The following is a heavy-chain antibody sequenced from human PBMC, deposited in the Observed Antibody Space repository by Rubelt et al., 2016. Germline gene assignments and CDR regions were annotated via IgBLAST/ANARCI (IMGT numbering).Heavy chain of an antibody. V-gene: IGHV4-31*03. J-gene: IGHJ5*02. D-gene: IGHD3-10*01. CDR3: ARRSFYGSGLWFDP. CDR2: IYHSGRT. CDR1: GGSISSDAYY. Sequence: QVQLQESGPGLVRPSQTLSLTCTVSGGSISSDAYYWSWIRQLPGRGLEWIGFIYHSGRTSYNPSLRSRVSISMDTSKNQFSRGLGSVIAADTAVYYCARRSFYGSGLWFDPWGQGTLVTVSS.